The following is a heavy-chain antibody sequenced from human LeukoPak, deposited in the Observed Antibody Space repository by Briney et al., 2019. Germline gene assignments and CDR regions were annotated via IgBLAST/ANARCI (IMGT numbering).Heavy chain of an antibody. J-gene: IGHJ4*02. Sequence: SVKVSCKASGGTVTSYAISWVREGPGQGRERGGGIIPIFGTANNAQKIQGRVTITTGKATSAAYMELSSLRSEDTAVYYCASRAPTTTGYNSYYFDYWGQGTLVTVSS. V-gene: IGHV1-69*05. CDR3: ASRAPTTTGYNSYYFDY. D-gene: IGHD5-24*01. CDR1: GGTVTSYA. CDR2: IIPIFGTA.